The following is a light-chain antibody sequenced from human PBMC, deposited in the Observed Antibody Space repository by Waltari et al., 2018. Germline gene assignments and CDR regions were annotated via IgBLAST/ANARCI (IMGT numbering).Light chain of an antibody. CDR2: DDN. CDR1: NFASNS. Sequence: SYVLPQPPSVSVAPGQGAKIPCVGNNFASNSVHWYQHRLGQAPVLVVYDDNERPSGIPERFSGSTSGNTATLTISRAEAGDEADYYCQVWDSRSDSGVFGGGTKLTVL. CDR3: QVWDSRSDSGV. V-gene: IGLV3-21*02. J-gene: IGLJ3*02.